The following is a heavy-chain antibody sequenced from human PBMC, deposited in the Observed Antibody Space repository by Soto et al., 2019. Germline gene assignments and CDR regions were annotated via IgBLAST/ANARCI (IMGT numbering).Heavy chain of an antibody. V-gene: IGHV5-51*01. Sequence: GLSLRNSCKGAEGICATYWIGCVRQMPGKGLEWMGIIYPGDSDARYSPSFQGQVTISADKSISTAYLQWSSLKASDTAMYYCARPLSGSYRLDYYGMDVWGQGTSVTVSS. D-gene: IGHD3-16*02. CDR3: ARPLSGSYRLDYYGMDV. CDR2: IYPGDSDA. CDR1: EGICATYW. J-gene: IGHJ6*02.